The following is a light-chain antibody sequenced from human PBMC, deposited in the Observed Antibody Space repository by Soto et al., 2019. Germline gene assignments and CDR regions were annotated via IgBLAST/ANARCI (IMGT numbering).Light chain of an antibody. CDR2: GAS. Sequence: VLTQSPATQSLSPGERAPLSCRASQSVSNTYVAWYQHIPGQTPRLLIYGASSRATGIPDRFSGSGSGTDFTLTISRLEPEDFAVYYCHQYDSWTFGQGTKVDIK. CDR3: HQYDSWT. J-gene: IGKJ1*01. CDR1: QSVSNTY. V-gene: IGKV3-20*01.